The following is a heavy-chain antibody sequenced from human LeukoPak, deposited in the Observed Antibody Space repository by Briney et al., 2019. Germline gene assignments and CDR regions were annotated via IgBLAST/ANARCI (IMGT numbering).Heavy chain of an antibody. V-gene: IGHV1-18*01. CDR3: AREGDGDYGVAFDI. CDR1: GYTFTSYD. D-gene: IGHD4-17*01. CDR2: ISAYNGNT. J-gene: IGHJ3*02. Sequence: ASVKVSCKASGYTFTSYDINWVRQAPGQGLEWMGWISAYNGNTNYAQKLQGRVTMTTDTSTSTAYMELRSLRSDDTAVYYCAREGDGDYGVAFDIWGQGTMVTVSS.